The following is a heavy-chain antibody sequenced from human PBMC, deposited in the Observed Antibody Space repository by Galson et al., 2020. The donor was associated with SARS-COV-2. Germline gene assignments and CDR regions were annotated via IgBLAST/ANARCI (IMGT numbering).Heavy chain of an antibody. CDR2: INPNSGDA. Sequence: ASVKVSCKASGYAFTGSYLHWVRQAPGQGPEWMGWINPNSGDAHYAQKFQGRVTMTRDTSIITAYMEVKMLRSDDTAVYYCARAYSGYDYGAIGHFDSWGQGTLVTVSS. J-gene: IGHJ4*02. D-gene: IGHD5-12*01. CDR3: ARAYSGYDYGAIGHFDS. V-gene: IGHV1-2*02. CDR1: GYAFTGSY.